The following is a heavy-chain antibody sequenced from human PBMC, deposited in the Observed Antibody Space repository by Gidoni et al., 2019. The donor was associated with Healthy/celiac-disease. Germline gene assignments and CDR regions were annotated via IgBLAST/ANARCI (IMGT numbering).Heavy chain of an antibody. V-gene: IGHV1-2*04. CDR2: INPNSGGT. J-gene: IGHJ4*02. CDR1: GYTVNGYY. Sequence: QVQLVQYGAEVKKPGASVTVSCKASGYTVNGYYMHWVRQAPGQGLEWMGWINPNSGGTNYAQKFQGWVTMTRDTSISTAYMELSRLRSDDTAVYYCARDRSGYCTGGVCYYFDYWGQGTLVTVSS. D-gene: IGHD2-8*02. CDR3: ARDRSGYCTGGVCYYFDY.